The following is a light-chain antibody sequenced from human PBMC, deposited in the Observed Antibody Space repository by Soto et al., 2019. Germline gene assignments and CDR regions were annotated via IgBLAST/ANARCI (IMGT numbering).Light chain of an antibody. CDR3: QQYGRSPNT. V-gene: IGKV3-20*01. CDR1: QSVSSNY. Sequence: EIVLTQSPGTLSLSPGERATLSCRASQSVSSNYLAWYQQRPGQAPRLLIFAASSRATGIPDRFSGSGSGTDFTLTISSLEPEDFAVYYCQQYGRSPNTFGQGTRLEIK. J-gene: IGKJ5*01. CDR2: AAS.